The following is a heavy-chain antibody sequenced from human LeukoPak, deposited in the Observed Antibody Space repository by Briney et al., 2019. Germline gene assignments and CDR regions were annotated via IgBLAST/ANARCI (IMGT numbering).Heavy chain of an antibody. V-gene: IGHV3-23*01. CDR2: ISGSGGST. CDR1: GFTFSSYA. D-gene: IGHD3-22*01. J-gene: IGHJ3*02. Sequence: GGSLRLSCAASGFTFSSYAMSWVRQAPGKGLEWVSAISGSGGSTYYADSVKGRFTISRDNSKNTLYLQMNSLRAEDTAVYYCTYYYDSSGYYSFSQAFDIWGQGTMVTVSS. CDR3: TYYYDSSGYYSFSQAFDI.